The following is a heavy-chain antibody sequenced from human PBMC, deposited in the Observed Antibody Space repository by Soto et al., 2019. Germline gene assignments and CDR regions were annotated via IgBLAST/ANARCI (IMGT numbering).Heavy chain of an antibody. Sequence: GGSLRLSCAASGFTFSSYAMHWVRQAPGKGLEWVAVISYDGSNKYYADSVKGRFTISRDNSKNTLYLQMNSLRAEDTAVYYCARGFSSSWYVPPNAFDIWGQGTMVTVS. V-gene: IGHV3-30-3*01. J-gene: IGHJ3*02. CDR1: GFTFSSYA. D-gene: IGHD6-13*01. CDR2: ISYDGSNK. CDR3: ARGFSSSWYVPPNAFDI.